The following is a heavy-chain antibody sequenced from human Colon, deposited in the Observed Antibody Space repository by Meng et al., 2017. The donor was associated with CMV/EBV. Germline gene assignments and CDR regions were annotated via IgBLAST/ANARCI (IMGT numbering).Heavy chain of an antibody. CDR2: IYSDGTT. V-gene: IGHV3-53*01. CDR3: AKAHNTYDNWFDP. CDR1: GFIVNDAY. J-gene: IGHJ5*02. Sequence: ELQLLEFGGGFMQPGGSLRLSCTASGFIVNDAYMNWVRQAPGKGLEWVSVIYSDGTTHYADSVKGRFTISRDTSKNTVYLQMSSLRVDDTAVYYCAKAHNTYDNWFDPWGQGTLVTVSS. D-gene: IGHD3-9*01.